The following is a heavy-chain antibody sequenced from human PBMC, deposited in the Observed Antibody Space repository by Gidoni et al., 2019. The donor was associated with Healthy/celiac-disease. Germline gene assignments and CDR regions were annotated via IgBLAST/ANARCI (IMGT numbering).Heavy chain of an antibody. CDR3: AKDYYDSSSFDY. Sequence: EVQLLESGGGLVQPGGSLRLSCAASGFTFSSYAMSWVRQAPGKGLEWVSAISGSGVSTYYADSVKGRFTISRDNSNNTLYLQMNSLRAEDTAVYYCAKDYYDSSSFDYWGQGTLVTVSS. D-gene: IGHD3-22*01. J-gene: IGHJ4*02. CDR2: ISGSGVST. V-gene: IGHV3-23*01. CDR1: GFTFSSYA.